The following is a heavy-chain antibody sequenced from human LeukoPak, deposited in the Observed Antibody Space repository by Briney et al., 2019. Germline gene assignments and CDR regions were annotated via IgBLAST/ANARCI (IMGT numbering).Heavy chain of an antibody. CDR2: IYYSGST. CDR3: ARGGNYWPQWWFDP. D-gene: IGHD1-26*01. CDR1: GGSISSSSYY. Sequence: SETLSLTCTVSGGSISSSSYYWGWIRQPPGKGLEWIGYIYYSGSTNYNPSLKSRVTISVDTSKNQFSLKLSSVTPADTAVYYCARGGNYWPQWWFDPWGRGTLVSVSS. V-gene: IGHV4-61*05. J-gene: IGHJ5*02.